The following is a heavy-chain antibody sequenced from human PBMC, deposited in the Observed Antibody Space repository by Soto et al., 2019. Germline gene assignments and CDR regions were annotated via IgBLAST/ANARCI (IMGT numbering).Heavy chain of an antibody. D-gene: IGHD3-10*01. CDR2: IVVGSGNT. J-gene: IGHJ5*02. CDR1: GYTFTSSA. CDR3: AAHLSSAPFDP. V-gene: IGHV1-58*01. Sequence: SVKVSCKAAGYTFTSSAVQWVRQARGQRLEWIGWIVVGSGNTNYAQKFQERVTITRDMSTSTAYMELSSLRSEDTAVYYCAAHLSSAPFDPWGQGTLVTVSS.